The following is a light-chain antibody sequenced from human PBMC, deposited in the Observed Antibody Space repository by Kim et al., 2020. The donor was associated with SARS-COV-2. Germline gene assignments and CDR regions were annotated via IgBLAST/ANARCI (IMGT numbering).Light chain of an antibody. J-gene: IGLJ2*01. V-gene: IGLV3-9*01. CDR2: RDS. CDR3: QVWDSSIVV. CDR1: NIGSKN. Sequence: SYELTQPLSVSVALGQTARITCGGNNIGSKNVHWYQQKPGQASVLVIYRDSNRPSGIPERFSGSNSGNTATLTISRAQAGDEADYYCQVWDSSIVVFGGG.